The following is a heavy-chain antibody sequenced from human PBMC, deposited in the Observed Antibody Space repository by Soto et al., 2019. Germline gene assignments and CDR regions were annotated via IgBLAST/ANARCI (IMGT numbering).Heavy chain of an antibody. D-gene: IGHD3-22*01. Sequence: GESLKISCKGSGYSFTSYWISWVRQMPGKGLEWMGRIDPSDSYTNYSPSFQGHVTISAAKSISTAYLQWSSLKASDTAMYYCARYYYDSSGYYNLIDYWGQGTLVTVSS. J-gene: IGHJ4*02. CDR1: GYSFTSYW. CDR3: ARYYYDSSGYYNLIDY. CDR2: IDPSDSYT. V-gene: IGHV5-10-1*01.